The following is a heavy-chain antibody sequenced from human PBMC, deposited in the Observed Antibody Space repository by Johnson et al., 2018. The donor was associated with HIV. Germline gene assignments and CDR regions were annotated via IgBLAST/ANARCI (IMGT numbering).Heavy chain of an antibody. CDR1: GFTFSSYW. V-gene: IGHV3-7*01. CDR3: ARDSPWELTAFDI. D-gene: IGHD1-26*01. Sequence: VQLVESGGGSVQRGGSLRLSCAASGFTFSSYWMSWVRQAPGKGLEWVANIKQDGSEKYDVDSVKGRFTISRDNAKNSLYLQMNSLRAEDTAVYYCARDSPWELTAFDIWGQGTMVTVSS. J-gene: IGHJ3*02. CDR2: IKQDGSEK.